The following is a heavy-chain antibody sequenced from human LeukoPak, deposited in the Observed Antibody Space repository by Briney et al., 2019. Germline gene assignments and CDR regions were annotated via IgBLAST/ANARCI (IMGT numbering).Heavy chain of an antibody. J-gene: IGHJ5*02. CDR1: GSTFSSYW. V-gene: IGHV3-21*01. Sequence: GGSLRLSCAASGSTFSSYWMSWVRQAPGKGLEWVSSISSSSSYIYYADSVKGRFTISRDNAKNSLYLQMNSLRAEDTAVYYCATLFVGPFDPWGQGTLVTVSS. CDR3: ATLFVGPFDP. D-gene: IGHD2-15*01. CDR2: ISSSSSYI.